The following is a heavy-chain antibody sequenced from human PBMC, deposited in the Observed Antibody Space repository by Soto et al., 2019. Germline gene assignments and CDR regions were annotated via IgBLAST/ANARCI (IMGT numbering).Heavy chain of an antibody. CDR2: IIPMFGTA. V-gene: IGHV1-69*01. CDR3: ARGATVTTHYYYSLDV. CDR1: GGSFSNYA. D-gene: IGHD4-17*01. J-gene: IGHJ6*02. Sequence: QVQLVQSGAEVKKPGSSVRISCKTSGGSFSNYAISWVRQAPGQGLEWMGGIIPMFGTANYAQKFQGEVTITADESTSTAYMERSSLRYEDTAVYFCARGATVTTHYYYSLDVWGQGTTVTVSS.